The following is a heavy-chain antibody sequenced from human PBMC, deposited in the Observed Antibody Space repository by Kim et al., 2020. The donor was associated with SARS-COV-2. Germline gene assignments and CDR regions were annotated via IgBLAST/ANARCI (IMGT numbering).Heavy chain of an antibody. V-gene: IGHV1-24*01. CDR3: ATAGRWYSSSWYYFDY. Sequence: ASVKVSCKVSGYTLTELSMHWVRQAPGKGLEWMGGFDPEDGETIYAQKFQGRVTMTEDTSTDTAYMELSSLRSEDTAVYYCATAGRWYSSSWYYFDYWGQGTLVTVSS. CDR2: FDPEDGET. CDR1: GYTLTELS. J-gene: IGHJ4*02. D-gene: IGHD6-13*01.